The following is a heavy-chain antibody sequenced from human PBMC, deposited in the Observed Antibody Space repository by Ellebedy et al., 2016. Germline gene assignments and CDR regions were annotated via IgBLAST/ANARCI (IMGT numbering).Heavy chain of an antibody. CDR2: ISGKGDYT. Sequence: GGSLRLSCEASGFTFSDYFMSWIRQVPGRGLEWVSYISGKGDYTRYADSVKGRFTISRDNAKRSLYLQMNSLRAEDTAIYYCAREGPMLRGVIDEDYWGQGTLVTVSS. J-gene: IGHJ4*02. CDR3: AREGPMLRGVIDEDY. V-gene: IGHV3-11*06. CDR1: GFTFSDYF. D-gene: IGHD3-10*01.